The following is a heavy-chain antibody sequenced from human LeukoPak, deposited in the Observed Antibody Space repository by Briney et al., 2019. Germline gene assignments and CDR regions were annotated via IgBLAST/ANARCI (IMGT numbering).Heavy chain of an antibody. Sequence: GASVKVSCKASGYTFTGYYMHWVRQAPGQGLEWMGRINPNSGGTNYAQKFQGRVTMTRDTSISTAYMELRSLRSDDTAVYYCARDSSGWYAAFDIWGQGTMVTVSS. CDR1: GYTFTGYY. V-gene: IGHV1-2*06. CDR3: ARDSSGWYAAFDI. J-gene: IGHJ3*02. CDR2: INPNSGGT. D-gene: IGHD6-19*01.